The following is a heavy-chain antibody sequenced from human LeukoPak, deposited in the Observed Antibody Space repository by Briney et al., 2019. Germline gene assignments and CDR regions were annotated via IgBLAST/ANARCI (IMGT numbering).Heavy chain of an antibody. Sequence: PSQTLSLTCTVSGGSISGGGYYWSWIRQHPGKGLEWIGYIYYSGSTYYNPYLKRRITITVNKAKNQFSLKLSSVTAADTAVYYCARVGGIFGSGSYYNAAFDYWGQGTLVTVSS. CDR3: ARVGGIFGSGSYYNAAFDY. V-gene: IGHV4-31*03. J-gene: IGHJ4*02. D-gene: IGHD3-10*01. CDR2: IYYSGST. CDR1: GGSISGGGYY.